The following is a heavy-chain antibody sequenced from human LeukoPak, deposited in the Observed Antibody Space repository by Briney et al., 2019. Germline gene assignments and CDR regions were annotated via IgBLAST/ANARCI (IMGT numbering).Heavy chain of an antibody. CDR1: GGSISSGSYC. J-gene: IGHJ3*02. D-gene: IGHD3-9*01. CDR3: ARVLRNFDWLDAFDI. CDR2: IFHDGNT. V-gene: IGHV4-61*01. Sequence: SETLSLTCTVSGGSISSGSYCWSWIRQAPGKGLEWIGCIFHDGNTHYDPSLKKRVTISLDTSKNQFSLKLTSVTAADTAVYYCARVLRNFDWLDAFDIWGQGTMVTVSS.